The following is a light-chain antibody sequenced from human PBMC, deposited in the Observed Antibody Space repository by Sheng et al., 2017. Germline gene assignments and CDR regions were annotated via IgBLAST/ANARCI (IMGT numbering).Light chain of an antibody. CDR2: EVS. V-gene: IGLV2-14*01. Sequence: QSALTQPASVSGSPGQSITISCTGTSNDVGTYNYVSWYQQHPGKAPKLMIFEVSNRPSGVSNRFSGSKSANTASLTISGLHVEDEADYYCCSYASSGTLVFGVGTKLTVL. J-gene: IGLJ3*02. CDR1: SNDVGTYNY. CDR3: CSYASSGTLV.